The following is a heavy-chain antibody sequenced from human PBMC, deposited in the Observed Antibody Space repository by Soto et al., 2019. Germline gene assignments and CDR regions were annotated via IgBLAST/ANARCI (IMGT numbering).Heavy chain of an antibody. J-gene: IGHJ4*02. D-gene: IGHD2-15*01. Sequence: QVQLQESGPGLVKPSQTLSLICTVSGGSISSGGYYWSWIRQHPGKGLEWIGYISYSGSTYYNPSLTRRVTISVDTSKHQFPLKLTSVTAADTGVYYCPRDRGRGGGFDSWGQGTLVTVS. CDR3: PRDRGRGGGFDS. CDR1: GGSISSGGYY. CDR2: ISYSGST. V-gene: IGHV4-31*03.